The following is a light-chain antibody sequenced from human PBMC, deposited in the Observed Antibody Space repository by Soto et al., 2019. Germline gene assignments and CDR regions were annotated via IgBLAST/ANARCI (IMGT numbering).Light chain of an antibody. J-gene: IGKJ4*01. CDR1: QSVGTF. V-gene: IGKV3-15*01. CDR3: QQYNNWPPLT. CDR2: GAS. Sequence: VMTQSPATLSVTPGERATLSCRASQSVGTFLAWYQQRPGQAPRLLIHGASTRASGIPARFSGSGSGTEFTLTISSLQSEDFAVYYRQQYNNWPPLTFGAGTKVDIK.